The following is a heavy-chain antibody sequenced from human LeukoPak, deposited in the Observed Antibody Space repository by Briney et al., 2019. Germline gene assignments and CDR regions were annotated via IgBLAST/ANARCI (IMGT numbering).Heavy chain of an antibody. V-gene: IGHV3-7*01. J-gene: IGHJ6*03. CDR1: GFTFSSYW. D-gene: IGHD2-2*01. CDR3: ARVLGSTSYHMDV. CDR2: IKQDGSEK. Sequence: GGSLRLSCAASGFTFSSYWMSWVRQAPGKGLEWVANIKQDGSEKYYVDSVKGRFTISGDNAKNSLYLQMNSLRAEDTAVYYCARVLGSTSYHMDVWGKGTTVTVSS.